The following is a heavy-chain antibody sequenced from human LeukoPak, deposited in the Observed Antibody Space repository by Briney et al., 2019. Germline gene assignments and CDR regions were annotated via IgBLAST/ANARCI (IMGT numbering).Heavy chain of an antibody. CDR1: GYTFTSYG. D-gene: IGHD6-13*01. CDR2: ISAYNGNT. CDR3: ARDEYSSSWYPFDY. J-gene: IGHJ4*02. V-gene: IGHV1-18*01. Sequence: GASVKVSCKASGYTFTSYGISWVRQAPGQGLEWMGWISAYNGNTNYAQKLQGRVTMTTDTSTSTAYMELRSLRSDDTAVYYCARDEYSSSWYPFDYWGQGTLVTVSS.